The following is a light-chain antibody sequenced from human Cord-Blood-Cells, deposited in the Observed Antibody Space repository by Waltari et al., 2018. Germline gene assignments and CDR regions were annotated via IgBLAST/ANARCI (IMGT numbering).Light chain of an antibody. J-gene: IGKJ1*01. CDR3: QQYGSSPWT. CDR1: QSVSSSY. CDR2: GAS. Sequence: EIVLTQSPGTLSLSPGERATLSCRASQSVSSSYLAWYQEKPGQAPRLHIYGASSRATGIPDRFSGSGSGTDFTLTISRLEPEDFAVYDCQQYGSSPWTFGQGTKVEIK. V-gene: IGKV3-20*01.